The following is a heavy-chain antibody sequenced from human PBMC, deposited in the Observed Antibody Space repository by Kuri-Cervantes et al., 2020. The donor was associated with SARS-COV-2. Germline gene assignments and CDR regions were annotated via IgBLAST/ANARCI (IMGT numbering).Heavy chain of an antibody. CDR3: ARGYCSSTSCPPYYYYGMDV. CDR2: ISSSSGTI. D-gene: IGHD2-2*01. CDR1: GFTFSSYA. Sequence: LSLTCAASGFTFSSYAMSWVRQAPGKGLEWVSAISSSSGTIYYADSVKGRFTISRDNAKNSLYLQTNSLRDEDTAVYYCARGYCSSTSCPPYYYYGMDVWGQGTTVTVSS. V-gene: IGHV3-48*02. J-gene: IGHJ6*02.